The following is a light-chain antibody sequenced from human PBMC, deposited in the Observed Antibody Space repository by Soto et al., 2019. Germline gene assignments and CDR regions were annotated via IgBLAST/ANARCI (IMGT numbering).Light chain of an antibody. V-gene: IGKV1-39*01. CDR2: AAS. CDR3: QHGYSTPLT. J-gene: IGKJ4*01. Sequence: QFTQSPSSLSASVGDRVTITCRASQGISSYLAWYQQKPGKAPKLLIYAASTLQSGVPSRFSGSGSGTDFTLTISSLQPEDFATYFCQHGYSTPLTFGGGTKVDIK. CDR1: QGISSY.